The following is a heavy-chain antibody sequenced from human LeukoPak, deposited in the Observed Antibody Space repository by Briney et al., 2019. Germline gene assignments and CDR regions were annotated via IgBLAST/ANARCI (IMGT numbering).Heavy chain of an antibody. J-gene: IGHJ3*02. CDR2: IYTSGST. D-gene: IGHD2-2*01. CDR1: GGSISSGSYY. CDR3: ARDPPNIVVVPAAQGAFDI. V-gene: IGHV4-61*02. Sequence: SETLSLTCTVSGGSISSGSYYWSWIRQPAGKGLEWIGRIYTSGSTNYNPSLKSRVTISVDTSKNQFSLKLSSVTAADTAVYYCARDPPNIVVVPAAQGAFDIWGQGTMVTVSS.